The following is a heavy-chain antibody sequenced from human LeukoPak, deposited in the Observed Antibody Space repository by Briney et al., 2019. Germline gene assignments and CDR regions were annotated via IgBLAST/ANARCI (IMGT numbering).Heavy chain of an antibody. Sequence: SQTLSLTSAISGDSLSTNSAAWNWIRQSPSRGLEWLGRTYYRSKWYNDYEVSVKSRITINPDTSKNQFSLQLNSVTPDDTAVYYCARDLGELDYWGQGTLVTDSS. CDR3: ARDLGELDY. CDR1: GDSLSTNSAA. V-gene: IGHV6-1*01. CDR2: TYYRSKWYN. J-gene: IGHJ4*02. D-gene: IGHD3-16*01.